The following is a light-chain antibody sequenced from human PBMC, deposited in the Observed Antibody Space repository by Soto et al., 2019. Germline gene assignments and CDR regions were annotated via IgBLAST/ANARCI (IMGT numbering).Light chain of an antibody. CDR2: GNS. CDR3: QSYDRSLVYV. Sequence: QSVLTQPPSVSGAPGQRVTISCTGRSSNIGAGYDVHWYQQLPGTAPKLLIYGNSNRPSGVPDRFSGSKSGTSASLAIPGLQAAYEADYYCQSYDRSLVYVFGTGTKLTVL. J-gene: IGLJ1*01. CDR1: SSNIGAGYD. V-gene: IGLV1-40*01.